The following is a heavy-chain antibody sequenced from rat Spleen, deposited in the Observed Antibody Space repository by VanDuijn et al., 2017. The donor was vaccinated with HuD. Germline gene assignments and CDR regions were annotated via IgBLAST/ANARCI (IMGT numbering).Heavy chain of an antibody. CDR1: GFTFSDYN. Sequence: EVQLVESGGGLVQPGRSLKLSCAASGFTFSDYNMAWVRQSPKKGLEWVATIIYDGSRTFYRDSVKGRCTISRDNAKSTLYLQMDSLRSEDTATYYCATSGSGYYFDYWGQGVMVTVSS. D-gene: IGHD1-4*01. CDR2: IIYDGSRT. V-gene: IGHV5S10*01. CDR3: ATSGSGYYFDY. J-gene: IGHJ2*01.